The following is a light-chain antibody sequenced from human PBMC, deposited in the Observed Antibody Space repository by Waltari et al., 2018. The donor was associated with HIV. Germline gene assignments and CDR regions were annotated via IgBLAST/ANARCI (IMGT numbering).Light chain of an antibody. CDR1: QSIISNY. J-gene: IGKJ1*01. CDR3: QQYGSSPWT. CDR2: GAS. Sequence: IVLTQSPATLSLSPGERATLSCRPSQSIISNYLVWYQQKPDQAPRLLIYGASTMATGIPDRFSGSGSGTDFTLTISRLEPEDFAVYYCQQYGSSPWTFGQGTKVEIK. V-gene: IGKV3-20*01.